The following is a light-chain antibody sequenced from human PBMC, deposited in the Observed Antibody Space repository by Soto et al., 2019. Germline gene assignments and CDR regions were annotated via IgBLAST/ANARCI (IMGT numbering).Light chain of an antibody. J-gene: IGLJ1*01. CDR1: RSDVGAYTF. V-gene: IGLV2-14*03. CDR3: SSYTSSSTHV. Sequence: QSALTQPASVSGSPGQSITISCTGTRSDVGAYTFVSWYQQHPDKVPKLMIFDVSRRPSGVSDRFSGSKSGNTASLTISGRQPEDEADYYCSSYTSSSTHVFRSGTKVTVL. CDR2: DVS.